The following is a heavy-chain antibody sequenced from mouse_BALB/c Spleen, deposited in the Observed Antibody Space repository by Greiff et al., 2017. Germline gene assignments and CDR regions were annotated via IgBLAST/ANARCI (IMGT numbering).Heavy chain of an antibody. Sequence: EVMLVESGPGLVKPSQSLSLTCTVTGYSITSDYAWNWIRQFPGNKLEWMGYISYSGSTSYNPSLKSRISITRDTSKNQFFLQLNSVTTEDTATYYCARRYYDYDWFAYWGQGTLVTVSA. D-gene: IGHD2-4*01. J-gene: IGHJ3*01. V-gene: IGHV3-2*02. CDR1: GYSITSDYA. CDR2: ISYSGST. CDR3: ARRYYDYDWFAY.